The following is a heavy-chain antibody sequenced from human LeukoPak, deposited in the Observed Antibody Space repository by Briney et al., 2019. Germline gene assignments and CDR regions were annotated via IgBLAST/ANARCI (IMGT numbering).Heavy chain of an antibody. CDR3: ARDFASGAGTFDL. D-gene: IGHD3-10*01. V-gene: IGHV3-53*01. J-gene: IGHJ3*01. Sequence: GGSLRLSCAASGFSVSSNYVSWVRQAPGKGLEWVSVISSGLTTNYADSVKGRFKLSRDNSKNTLYLQMNGLRVEDSAVYYCARDFASGAGTFDLWGQGTMVTVSS. CDR1: GFSVSSNY. CDR2: ISSGLTT.